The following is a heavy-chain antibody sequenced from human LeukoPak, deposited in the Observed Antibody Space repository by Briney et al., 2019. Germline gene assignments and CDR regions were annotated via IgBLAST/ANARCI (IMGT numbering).Heavy chain of an antibody. V-gene: IGHV4-4*07. CDR3: ASGSRSYGFDY. CDR2: IYTSGST. D-gene: IGHD1-26*01. Sequence: SETLSLTCTVSGGSISSYYWSWIRQPAGKGLEWIGRIYTSGSTNYNPSLKSRVTMSVDTSKNQFSLKLSSVTAADPAVYYCASGSRSYGFDYWGQGTLVNVSS. J-gene: IGHJ4*02. CDR1: GGSISSYY.